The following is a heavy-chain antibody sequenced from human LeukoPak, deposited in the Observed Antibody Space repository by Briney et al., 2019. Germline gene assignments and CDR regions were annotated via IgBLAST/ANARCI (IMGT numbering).Heavy chain of an antibody. CDR1: GYTFTGYY. V-gene: IGHV1-2*02. Sequence: ALVKVSCKASGYTFTGYYMHWVRQAPGQGLEWMGWINPNSGGTNYAQKFQGRVTMTRDTSISTAYMELSRLRSDDTAVYYCAREDEWELLRVYYFDYWGQGTLVTVSS. CDR3: AREDEWELLRVYYFDY. J-gene: IGHJ4*02. D-gene: IGHD1-26*01. CDR2: INPNSGGT.